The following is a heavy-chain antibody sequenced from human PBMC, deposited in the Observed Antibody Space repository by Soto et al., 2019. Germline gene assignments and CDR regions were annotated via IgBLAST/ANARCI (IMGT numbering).Heavy chain of an antibody. D-gene: IGHD1-26*01. CDR2: ISTSGSST. Sequence: QVQLVESGGGLVKPGGSLRLSCAASGFSFSDYYMSWIRQAPGKGLEWVSLISTSGSSTDYADSVKGRCTISRDNSKNSLSLQTNSLRAEDTAVYYCANLAKNYYHYMDVWGKGTTVTVSS. J-gene: IGHJ6*03. CDR3: ANLAKNYYHYMDV. CDR1: GFSFSDYY. V-gene: IGHV3-11*01.